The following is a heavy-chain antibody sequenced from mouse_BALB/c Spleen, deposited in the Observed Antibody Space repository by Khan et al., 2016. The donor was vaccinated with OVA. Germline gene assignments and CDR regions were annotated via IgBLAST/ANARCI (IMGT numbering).Heavy chain of an antibody. CDR3: ARKDGTLDY. CDR2: IYPGDGDT. V-gene: IGHV1-80*01. J-gene: IGHJ4*01. Sequence: VQLQQSGAELVRPGSSVKISCKASGYAFSSYWMNWVKQRPGQGLEWIGQIYPGDGDTTYNGKFKGKATLTADKSSSTAYMQLSSLTSEDSAVYFVARKDGTLDYGGKAPTFTVSA. D-gene: IGHD1-1*01. CDR1: GYAFSSYW.